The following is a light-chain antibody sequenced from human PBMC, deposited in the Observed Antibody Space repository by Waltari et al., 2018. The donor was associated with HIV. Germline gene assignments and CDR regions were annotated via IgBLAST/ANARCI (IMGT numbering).Light chain of an antibody. CDR2: IAS. Sequence: IVLTQSPGTLSLSPGARATLSCRARQSVGDNLAWYQQKPGQAPRLLIYIASSRATGIPDRFSGSGSGTDFTLTISRLEPEDFAVYYCQQYGTSPYTFGQGTNLQIK. J-gene: IGKJ2*01. CDR1: QSVGDN. V-gene: IGKV3-20*01. CDR3: QQYGTSPYT.